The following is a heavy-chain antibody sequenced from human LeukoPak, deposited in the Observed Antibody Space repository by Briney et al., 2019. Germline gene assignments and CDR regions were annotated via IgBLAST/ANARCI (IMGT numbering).Heavy chain of an antibody. Sequence: GGSLRLPCAASGFTFSRLEMKWARQAPGKGLEWVSHISSSGSTRYYADAVRRRFTISKDNAKNTVYLQMNSLRAEDMAVYCCAREMLGYFDSWGQGTLVTVSS. J-gene: IGHJ4*02. CDR2: ISSSGSTR. V-gene: IGHV3-48*03. D-gene: IGHD3-16*01. CDR3: AREMLGYFDS. CDR1: GFTFSRLE.